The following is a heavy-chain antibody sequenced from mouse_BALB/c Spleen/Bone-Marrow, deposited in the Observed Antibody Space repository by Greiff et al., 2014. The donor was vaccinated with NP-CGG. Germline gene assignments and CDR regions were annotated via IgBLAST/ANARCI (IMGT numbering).Heavy chain of an antibody. Sequence: QVQLQQPGAELVRPGVSVKISCKGSGYTFTDYAMHWVKQSHAKSLEWIGVISTYYGDASYNQKFKGKATMTVDKSSSTAYMELARLTSEGSAIYYCARDAMDYWGQGTSVTVSS. CDR1: GYTFTDYA. J-gene: IGHJ4*01. CDR3: ARDAMDY. CDR2: ISTYYGDA. V-gene: IGHV1S137*01.